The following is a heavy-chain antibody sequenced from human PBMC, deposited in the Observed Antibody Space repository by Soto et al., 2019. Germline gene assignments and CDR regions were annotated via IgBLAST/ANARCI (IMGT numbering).Heavy chain of an antibody. Sequence: GGSLRLSCAVSGFTFSTYAMSWVRQAPGKGLEWVSAITGNGIYTHYADSVEGRFTISRDNSKSTLFLQMNSLRAEDTAVYYCVPPRDFDLWGRGTQVTVSS. CDR2: ITGNGIYT. V-gene: IGHV3-23*01. CDR3: VPPRDFDL. J-gene: IGHJ2*01. CDR1: GFTFSTYA.